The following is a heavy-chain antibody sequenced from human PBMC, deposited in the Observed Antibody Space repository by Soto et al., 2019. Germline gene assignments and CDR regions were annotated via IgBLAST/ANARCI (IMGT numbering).Heavy chain of an antibody. Sequence: EVQLVESGGGLVQPGGSLRLSCAASGFTVSTKYMSWVRQAPGKGLEWVSVIYSGGSTFYADSVRGRFATSRDNSQNTVNLQMNSLRAEDTAVYYCARDPWAADYWGQGTLVTVSS. CDR1: GFTVSTKY. J-gene: IGHJ4*02. D-gene: IGHD3-16*01. V-gene: IGHV3-66*01. CDR2: IYSGGST. CDR3: ARDPWAADY.